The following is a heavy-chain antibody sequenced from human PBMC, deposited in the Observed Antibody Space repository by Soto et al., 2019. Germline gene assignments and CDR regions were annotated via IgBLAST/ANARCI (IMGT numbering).Heavy chain of an antibody. J-gene: IGHJ6*02. CDR1: GFTFSSYG. V-gene: IGHV3-30*18. D-gene: IGHD3-10*01. CDR2: ISYDGSNK. CDR3: AKDRRITMVRGVTYYYYYGMDV. Sequence: GGSLRLSCAASGFTFSSYGMHWVRQAPGKGLGWVAVISYDGSNKYYADSVKGRFTISRDNSKNTLYLQMNSLRAEDTAVYYCAKDRRITMVRGVTYYYYYGMDVWGQGTTVTVSS.